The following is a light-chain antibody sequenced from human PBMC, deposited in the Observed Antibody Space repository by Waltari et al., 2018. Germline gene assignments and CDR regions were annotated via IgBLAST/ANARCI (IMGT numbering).Light chain of an antibody. V-gene: IGKV3-15*01. Sequence: EIVMTQSPATLSVSPGERAIISCRASQSVTTNLAWYQQKPGQPPRPLIHGASTRATDIPARFSCSGSGTEFTLTITSLQSEDFAVYYCHQYNDGPPFNFGQGTKLEIK. J-gene: IGKJ2*01. CDR1: QSVTTN. CDR2: GAS. CDR3: HQYNDGPPFN.